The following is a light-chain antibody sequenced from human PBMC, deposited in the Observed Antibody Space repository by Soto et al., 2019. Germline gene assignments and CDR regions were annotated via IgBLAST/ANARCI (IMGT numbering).Light chain of an antibody. J-gene: IGLJ2*01. CDR2: EVT. Sequence: QSVLTQPASVSGSRGQSIIISCVGRNTDVGQDKSVSWYQQGPGKAPKLLIFEVTNRPSGVPDRFSGSKSGTSASLAITGLQAEDEADYYCQSYDSSLSGVVFGGGTKLTVL. V-gene: IGLV2-14*01. CDR1: NTDVGQDKS. CDR3: QSYDSSLSGVV.